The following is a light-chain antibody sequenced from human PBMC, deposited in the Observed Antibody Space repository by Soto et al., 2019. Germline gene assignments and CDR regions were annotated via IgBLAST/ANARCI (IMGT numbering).Light chain of an antibody. CDR2: DAS. CDR1: QTISNW. CDR3: QQYNTYPLT. Sequence: DIQMTQSPSTLSASVGDRVTITCRASQTISNWLAWYQQKPGKAPKVLIFDASTLDGGVPSRFSGRRSGTDFTLTISXLQPSDFATYYCQQYNTYPLTFGGGTKV. V-gene: IGKV1-5*01. J-gene: IGKJ4*01.